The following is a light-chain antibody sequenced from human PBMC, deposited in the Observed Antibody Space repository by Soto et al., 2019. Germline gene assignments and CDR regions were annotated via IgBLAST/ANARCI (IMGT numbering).Light chain of an antibody. Sequence: EIVLTQSPGSLSLSPGQRATLSCRASQSVDTTFFAWYQKKPGQAHRLLIYGASKRAPGIPDRFSGSGSGTDFTLIISRMEPEDFAVYYCQQYMSSVTFGQGTNVEIK. CDR1: QSVDTTF. CDR3: QQYMSSVT. V-gene: IGKV3-20*01. J-gene: IGKJ1*01. CDR2: GAS.